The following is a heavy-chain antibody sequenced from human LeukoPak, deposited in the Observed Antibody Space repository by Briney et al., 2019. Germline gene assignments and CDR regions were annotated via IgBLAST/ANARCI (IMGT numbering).Heavy chain of an antibody. Sequence: GASVKVSCKASGGTFSSYAISWVRQAPGRGLEWMGRIIPILGIANYAQKLQGRVTMTTDTSTSTAYMELRSLRSDDTAVYYCARDDSSGYYYVDYWGQGTLVTVSS. CDR3: ARDDSSGYYYVDY. CDR2: IIPILGIA. CDR1: GGTFSSYA. V-gene: IGHV1-69*04. J-gene: IGHJ4*02. D-gene: IGHD3-22*01.